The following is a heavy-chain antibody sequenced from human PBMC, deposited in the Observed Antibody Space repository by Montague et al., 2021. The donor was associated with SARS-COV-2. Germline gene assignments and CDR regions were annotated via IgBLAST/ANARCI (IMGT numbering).Heavy chain of an antibody. Sequence: SETLSLTCNVAGGSMSGYNWSWIRQPPGKGLQWIGSMYNSENTSYNPSLKSRVTISVDTSKKQFSLRLSSLTAADTAVYFFARGINSAGSYYYNLDVWGQGTTVTVSS. CDR2: MYNSENT. V-gene: IGHV4-59*01. J-gene: IGHJ6*02. CDR1: GGSMSGYN. CDR3: ARGINSAGSYYYNLDV. D-gene: IGHD2-21*01.